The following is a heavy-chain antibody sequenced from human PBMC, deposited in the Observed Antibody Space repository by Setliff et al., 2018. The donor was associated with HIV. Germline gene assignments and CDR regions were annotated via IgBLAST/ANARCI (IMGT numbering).Heavy chain of an antibody. Sequence: GPSVKVSCKASGYILNRYHMYWVRQARGQGLEWMGVINVSGGSITYAQKFQGRVTMTRDTSTSTVHMQLSSLRPEDTATYYCATAPLTTVTSGPRYYFDSWGQGTLVTVSS. CDR3: ATAPLTTVTSGPRYYFDS. J-gene: IGHJ4*02. CDR2: INVSGGSI. D-gene: IGHD4-17*01. V-gene: IGHV1-46*02. CDR1: GYILNRYH.